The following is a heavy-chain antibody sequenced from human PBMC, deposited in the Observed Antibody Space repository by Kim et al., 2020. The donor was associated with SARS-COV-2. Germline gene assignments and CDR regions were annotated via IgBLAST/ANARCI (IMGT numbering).Heavy chain of an antibody. CDR1: GGSISSSSYY. Sequence: SETLSLTCTVSGGSISSSSYYWGWIRQPPGKGLEWIGSIYYSGSTYYNPSLKSRVTISVDTSKKQFSLKLSSVTAADTAVYYCARPKSLAAAGRGAFVIWGQGTMVTVSS. CDR3: ARPKSLAAAGRGAFVI. J-gene: IGHJ3*02. V-gene: IGHV4-39*01. CDR2: IYYSGST. D-gene: IGHD6-13*01.